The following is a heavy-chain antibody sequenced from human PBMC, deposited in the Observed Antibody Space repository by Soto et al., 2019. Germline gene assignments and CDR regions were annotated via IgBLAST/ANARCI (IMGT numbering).Heavy chain of an antibody. CDR1: RFTFSSYA. V-gene: IGHV3-23*01. J-gene: IGHJ3*02. Sequence: GSLRLSCXASRFTFSSYAISWVRQTPLNWLEWVSAISGSFGSTYYADSVKGRFTISRDNSKNTLYLQMNSLRAEDTAVYYCAKVFRLLQLWLDHAFDIWGQGTMVTVSS. CDR2: ISGSFGST. D-gene: IGHD5-18*01. CDR3: AKVFRLLQLWLDHAFDI.